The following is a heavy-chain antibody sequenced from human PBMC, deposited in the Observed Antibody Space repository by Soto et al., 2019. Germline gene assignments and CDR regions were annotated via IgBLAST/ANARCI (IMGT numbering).Heavy chain of an antibody. CDR3: ASGITTSAFSAMDD. D-gene: IGHD1-1*01. V-gene: IGHV3-30*04. Sequence: QVQLVESGGGVVQPGRSLRLSCAASGFTFSYHALNWVRQAPGKGLEWVAVISYDGENKYIEESVKGQFTISRDNSKNTVALDMNCLGAEETALYFCASGITTSAFSAMDDLGQGTTVTLSS. J-gene: IGHJ6*02. CDR1: GFTFSYHA. CDR2: ISYDGENK.